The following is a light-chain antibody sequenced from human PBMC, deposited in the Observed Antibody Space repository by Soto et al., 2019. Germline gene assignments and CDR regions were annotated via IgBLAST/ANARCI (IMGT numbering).Light chain of an antibody. V-gene: IGKV1-5*03. CDR3: QQYVSLWK. Sequence: DIQMTQSPSALSGSVGDRVTITFRASQSISDWLAWYQQKPGKAPTLLIYKASTLESGVPSRFSGSGSGTEFTLTINSLQPDDFATYYCQQYVSLWKFGQGTKVDIK. J-gene: IGKJ1*01. CDR2: KAS. CDR1: QSISDW.